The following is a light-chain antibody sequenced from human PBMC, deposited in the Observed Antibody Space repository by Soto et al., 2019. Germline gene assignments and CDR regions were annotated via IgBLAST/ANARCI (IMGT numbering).Light chain of an antibody. CDR1: NIGSKS. CDR2: DDS. J-gene: IGLJ2*01. CDR3: QVWDSTSDHVV. Sequence: SYELTQPPSVSVDPGQTAKITCGGNNIGSKSVHWYQQKPGQAPALVVYDDSVRPSGIPERFSGSNSGNTATLTISRVEAGDEADYYCQVWDSTSDHVVFGGGTKVTVL. V-gene: IGLV3-21*02.